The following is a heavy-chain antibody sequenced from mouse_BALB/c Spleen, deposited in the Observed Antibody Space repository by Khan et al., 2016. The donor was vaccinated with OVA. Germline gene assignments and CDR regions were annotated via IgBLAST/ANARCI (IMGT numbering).Heavy chain of an antibody. Sequence: EVELVESGGDLVKPGGSLKLSCAASGFTFSSYGMSWVRQTPDKRLEWVAAISSGGSYTYYPDSLKGRFTISRDNAKNTLYLQMSSLKSEDTAIDYCGRQPGYYEGSAMDYWGQGTSVTVSS. D-gene: IGHD2-3*01. CDR3: GRQPGYYEGSAMDY. CDR1: GFTFSSYG. CDR2: ISSGGSYT. V-gene: IGHV5-6*01. J-gene: IGHJ4*01.